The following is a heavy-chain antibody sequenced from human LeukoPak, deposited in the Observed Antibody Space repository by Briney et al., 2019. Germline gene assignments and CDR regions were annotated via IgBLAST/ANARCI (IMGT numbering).Heavy chain of an antibody. Sequence: GGSLRLSCVASGFTVSRNYMSWVRQAPGKGLEWVSAFYSGGTLYYADSVKGRFTISIDNSKNTLYLQMNSLRAGDTAMYYCTRQRSEVTTFDYWGQGTRVTVSS. CDR2: FYSGGTL. D-gene: IGHD4-17*01. J-gene: IGHJ4*02. V-gene: IGHV3-66*04. CDR1: GFTVSRNY. CDR3: TRQRSEVTTFDY.